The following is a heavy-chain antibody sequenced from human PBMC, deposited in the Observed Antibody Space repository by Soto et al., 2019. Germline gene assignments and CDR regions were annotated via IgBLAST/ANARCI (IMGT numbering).Heavy chain of an antibody. Sequence: EVKLLESGGGLVQPGGSLRLSCAASGFMFSSEDMTWVRQVPGKGLQWVALVSGGGGDTHYRDSVKGRFIISRDNSKNTVYLQMNSLRAEDTAVYHCAKTGVRSGLWEALDVWGQGAMVIVSS. CDR1: GFMFSSED. J-gene: IGHJ3*01. D-gene: IGHD3-16*01. V-gene: IGHV3-23*01. CDR3: AKTGVRSGLWEALDV. CDR2: VSGGGGDT.